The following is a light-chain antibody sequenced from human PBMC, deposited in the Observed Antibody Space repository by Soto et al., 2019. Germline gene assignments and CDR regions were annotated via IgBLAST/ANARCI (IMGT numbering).Light chain of an antibody. CDR2: DAS. Sequence: ELVLTQSPPTLSLSPGERATLSCGASQSVSSSLAWYQQKPGQAPRLLIYDASSRATGSPARFSGSGSGTDFTLTISRLEPEDFAVFYCQHYDSLPITFGQGTRLEIK. CDR3: QHYDSLPIT. J-gene: IGKJ5*01. V-gene: IGKV3D-20*01. CDR1: QSVSSS.